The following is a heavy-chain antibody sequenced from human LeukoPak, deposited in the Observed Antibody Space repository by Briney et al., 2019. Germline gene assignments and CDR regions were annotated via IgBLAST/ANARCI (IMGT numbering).Heavy chain of an antibody. V-gene: IGHV4-38-2*02. CDR3: ARDDYSNYGHY. Sequence: SETLSLTCAVSGYSIISGSHWAWIRQPPGKGLEWIGSIYYGGTNYNPSLRGRVTILMDTSKNQFSLELSSVTASDTAVYFCARDDYSNYGHYWGQGKLVTVSS. D-gene: IGHD4-11*01. J-gene: IGHJ4*02. CDR1: GYSIISGSH. CDR2: IYYGGT.